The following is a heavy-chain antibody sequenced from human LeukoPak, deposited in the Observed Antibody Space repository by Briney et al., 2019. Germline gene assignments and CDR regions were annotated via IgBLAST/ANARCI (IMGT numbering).Heavy chain of an antibody. CDR3: ARLSPSGYSSNWAWFDP. CDR2: IYYSGST. D-gene: IGHD6-13*01. V-gene: IGHV4-59*08. J-gene: IGHJ5*02. Sequence: SETLSLTCPVSGGSIISYYWSWIRQPPGKGLEWIGYIYYSGSTNYNPSLKSRVTISVDTSKNQFSLKLSSVTAADAAVYYCARLSPSGYSSNWAWFDPWGQGTLVTVSS. CDR1: GGSIISYY.